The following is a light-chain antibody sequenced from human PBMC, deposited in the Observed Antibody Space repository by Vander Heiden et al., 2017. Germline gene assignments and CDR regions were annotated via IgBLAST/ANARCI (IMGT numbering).Light chain of an antibody. J-gene: IGKJ2*01. V-gene: IGKV1-39*01. CDR2: AAS. CDR1: QTIGKY. Sequence: DIQMTQSPFSLSASVGDRVTITCRASQTIGKYLDWYQQKPGKAPKVLIYAASSLQSGVPSRFSGSGSGTDFTLTISNLQPEDFSTYYCQQSDLTPYTFGQGTKLEI. CDR3: QQSDLTPYT.